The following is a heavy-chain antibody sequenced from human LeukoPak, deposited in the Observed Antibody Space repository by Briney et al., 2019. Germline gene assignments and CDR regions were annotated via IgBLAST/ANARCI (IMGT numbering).Heavy chain of an antibody. D-gene: IGHD2-21*01. V-gene: IGHV4-59*01. CDR1: GGSISGDY. CDR2: IYYSGGT. Sequence: PSETLSLTCTVPGGSISGDYWSWIRQPPGKGLEWVAYIYYSGGTNYNPSLKSRVTISVDTSKNQFSLRLTSVTAADTAVYYCARLQGDSTAVFDYWGRGTLVSVSS. J-gene: IGHJ4*02. CDR3: ARLQGDSTAVFDY.